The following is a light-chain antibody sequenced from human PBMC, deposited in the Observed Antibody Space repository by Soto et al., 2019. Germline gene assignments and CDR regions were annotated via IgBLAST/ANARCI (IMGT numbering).Light chain of an antibody. J-gene: IGKJ3*01. CDR3: QQYYSWPL. CDR2: DTS. Sequence: EIVMTQSPATLSVSPGEGATLSCRASQSVGNKLAWYQQKPGQPPSLLIYDTSPRAAAVPARFSGSGSGTAFTLTITGLQSEDFAVYYCQQYYSWPLFGPGTKVEI. CDR1: QSVGNK. V-gene: IGKV3-15*01.